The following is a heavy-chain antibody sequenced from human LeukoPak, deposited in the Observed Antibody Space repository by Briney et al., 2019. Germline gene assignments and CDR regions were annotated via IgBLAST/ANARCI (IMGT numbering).Heavy chain of an antibody. Sequence: GASVKVSCKASDYTFTSYGISWVRQAPGQGLEWMGWISAYNGNTNYAQKLQGRVTMTTDTSTSTAYMELRSLRSDDTAVYYCARLGAVAGNYYYYYGMDVWGQGTTVTVSS. D-gene: IGHD6-19*01. V-gene: IGHV1-18*01. CDR3: ARLGAVAGNYYYYYGMDV. J-gene: IGHJ6*02. CDR1: DYTFTSYG. CDR2: ISAYNGNT.